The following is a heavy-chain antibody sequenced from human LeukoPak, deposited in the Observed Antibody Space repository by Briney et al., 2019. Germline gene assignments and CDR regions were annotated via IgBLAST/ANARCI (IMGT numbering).Heavy chain of an antibody. CDR2: IYTSGST. CDR1: GGSISSYY. D-gene: IGHD3-10*01. CDR3: ARGGSYYYGSGLDY. J-gene: IGHJ4*02. Sequence: NSSETLSLTCTVSGGSISSYYWSWIRQPAGKGLEWIGRIYTSGSTNYNPSLKSRVTMSVDTSKNQFSLKLSSVTAADTAVYYCARGGSYYYGSGLDYWGQGTLVTVSS. V-gene: IGHV4-4*07.